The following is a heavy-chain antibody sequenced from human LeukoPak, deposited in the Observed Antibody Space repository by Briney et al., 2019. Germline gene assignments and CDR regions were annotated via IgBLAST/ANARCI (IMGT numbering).Heavy chain of an antibody. Sequence: GGSLRLTCAASGFTFSNYWMSCIRQDPGKGLEWEANIKEDGRAKYYVDSVMCRLTLSRDNAKNSLSLQVNSLCAEDTAVYYCARSRSGYYEDYWGQGTLVTVSS. J-gene: IGHJ4*02. CDR2: IKEDGRAK. D-gene: IGHD3-22*01. CDR3: ARSRSGYYEDY. CDR1: GFTFSNYW. V-gene: IGHV3-7*01.